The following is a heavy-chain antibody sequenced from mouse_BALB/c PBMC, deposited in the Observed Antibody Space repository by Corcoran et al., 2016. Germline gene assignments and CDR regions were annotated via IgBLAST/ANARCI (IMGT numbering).Heavy chain of an antibody. D-gene: IGHD1-1*01. CDR1: GYTFSSYW. V-gene: IGHV1-9*01. CDR3: ARETRAYYGSSYVAWFAY. J-gene: IGHJ3*01. CDR2: ILPGSGST. Sequence: QVQLQQSGAELMKPGASVKISCKDTGYTFSSYWIEWVKQRPGHGLEWIGEILPGSGSTNYNEKFKGKATFTADTSANTAYMQLSSLTSEDSAVYYCARETRAYYGSSYVAWFAYWGQGTLVTVSA.